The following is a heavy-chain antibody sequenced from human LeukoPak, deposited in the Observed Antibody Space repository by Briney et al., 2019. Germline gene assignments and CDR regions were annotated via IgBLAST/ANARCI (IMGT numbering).Heavy chain of an antibody. CDR2: INWNGGST. Sequence: GGSLRLSCAASGFTFSTYSMNWVRQAPGKGLEWVSGINWNGGSTDYADSVKGRFTISRDNAKNSLYLQMNSLRAEDTALYYCARSDSSGYYYYMDVWGKGTTVTVSS. J-gene: IGHJ6*03. CDR1: GFTFSTYS. D-gene: IGHD6-25*01. V-gene: IGHV3-20*04. CDR3: ARSDSSGYYYYMDV.